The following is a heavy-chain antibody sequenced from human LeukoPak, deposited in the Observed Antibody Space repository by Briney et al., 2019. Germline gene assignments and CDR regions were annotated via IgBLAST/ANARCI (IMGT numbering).Heavy chain of an antibody. CDR1: GYTFTSYG. CDR3: ALGGLWFGELFVLDV. V-gene: IGHV1-18*01. CDR2: ISAYSLNT. D-gene: IGHD3-10*01. J-gene: IGHJ6*04. Sequence: ASVKVSCKASGYTFTSYGISWVRQAPGQGLEWMGWISAYSLNTNYAQNFQGRVTMTTDTSTSTACMELRSLRSDDTAVYYCALGGLWFGELFVLDVWGKGTTVTISS.